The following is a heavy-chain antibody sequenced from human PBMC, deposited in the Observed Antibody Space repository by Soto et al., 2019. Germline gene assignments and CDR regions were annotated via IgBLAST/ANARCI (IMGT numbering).Heavy chain of an antibody. CDR3: EKDRGRGYAGFAS. D-gene: IGHD2-2*01. CDR2: ISGRVGST. J-gene: IGHJ5*01. Sequence: EVQLLESGGGLVQPGGSLRLSCAASGFTFSSYAMSWVRQAPGKLLEWVSAISGRVGSTSYSDSVQGRFTISRDTSKNTRLRQRNSLRAEDPAVYHCEKDRGRGYAGFASWGQGTQVSFSS. CDR1: GFTFSSYA. V-gene: IGHV3-23*01.